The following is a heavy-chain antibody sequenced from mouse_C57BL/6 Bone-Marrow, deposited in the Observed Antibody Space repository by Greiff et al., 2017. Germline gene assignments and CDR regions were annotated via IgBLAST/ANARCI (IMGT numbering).Heavy chain of an antibody. D-gene: IGHD2-2*01. CDR2: IDPANGNT. J-gene: IGHJ4*01. CDR3: ARWLPFYAMDY. Sequence: VQLQQSVAELVRPGASVKLSCTASGFNIKNTYMHWVKQRPEKGLEWIGRIDPANGNTKYAPKFQGKAPIPADKSSNTAYLQLSSLTSEDTASSYCARWLPFYAMDYWCQGTSVTVSS. V-gene: IGHV14-3*01. CDR1: GFNIKNTY.